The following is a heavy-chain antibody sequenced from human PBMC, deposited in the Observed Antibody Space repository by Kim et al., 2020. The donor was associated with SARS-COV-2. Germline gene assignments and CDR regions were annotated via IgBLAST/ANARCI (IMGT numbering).Heavy chain of an antibody. Sequence: YYNPSLKSRVAISVDTSKNQFSLKLSSVSAADTAVYYCARAKYYDTSFDYWGQGTLVTVSS. V-gene: IGHV4-39*01. CDR3: ARAKYYDTSFDY. D-gene: IGHD3-22*01. J-gene: IGHJ4*02.